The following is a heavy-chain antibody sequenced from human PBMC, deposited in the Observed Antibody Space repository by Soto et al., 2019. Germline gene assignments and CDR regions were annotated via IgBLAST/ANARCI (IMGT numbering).Heavy chain of an antibody. CDR3: ARASTGIRYFDWFVDY. D-gene: IGHD3-9*01. V-gene: IGHV4-34*01. CDR1: GGCVSDYY. CDR2: INHSGST. J-gene: IGHJ4*02. Sequence: ETLSLTCAVHGGCVSDYYWSWIRQPPGKGLEWIGEINHSGSTNYILSLKSRVTISVDTSKNQFSLKLSSVTAADTAVYYCARASTGIRYFDWFVDYWGQGILVTVSS.